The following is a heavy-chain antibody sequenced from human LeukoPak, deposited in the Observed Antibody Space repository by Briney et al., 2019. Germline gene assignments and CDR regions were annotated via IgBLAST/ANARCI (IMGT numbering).Heavy chain of an antibody. CDR2: IYYSGST. D-gene: IGHD3-10*01. V-gene: IGHV4-59*01. CDR1: GGSISSYY. Sequence: SETLSLTCTVSGGSISSYYWNWIRQPPGKGLEWIGYIYYSGSTNYNPSLKSRVTISVDTSKNQFSLKLSSVTAADTAVYYCANNVLLWFGEQLWGQGTLVTVSS. CDR3: ANNVLLWFGEQL. J-gene: IGHJ4*02.